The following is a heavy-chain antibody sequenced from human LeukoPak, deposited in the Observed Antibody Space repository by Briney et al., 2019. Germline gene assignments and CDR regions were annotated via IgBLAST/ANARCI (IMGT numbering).Heavy chain of an antibody. D-gene: IGHD6-19*01. CDR3: ASFGSGWPFDY. J-gene: IGHJ4*02. Sequence: GSLRLPCAASGFTFSSYAMHWVRQPPGKGLEWIGYIYYSGSTNYNPSLKSRVTISVDTSKNQFSLKMSSVSAADTAVYYCASFGSGWPFDYWGQGTLVTVSS. CDR2: IYYSGST. CDR1: GFTFSSYA. V-gene: IGHV4-59*01.